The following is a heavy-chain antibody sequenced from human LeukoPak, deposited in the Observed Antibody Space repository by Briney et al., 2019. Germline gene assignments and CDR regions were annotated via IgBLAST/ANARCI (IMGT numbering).Heavy chain of an antibody. D-gene: IGHD6-13*01. CDR1: GGSISSGDSY. J-gene: IGHJ3*02. CDR2: IYHSGST. Sequence: SETLSLTCTVSGGSISSGDSYWSWIRQPPGKGLEWIGSIYHSGSTYYNPSLKSRVTISVDTTKNQFSLKLSSVTAADTAVYYCARVLIAAAVARGAFDIWGQGKMVTVSS. CDR3: ARVLIAAAVARGAFDI. V-gene: IGHV4-39*07.